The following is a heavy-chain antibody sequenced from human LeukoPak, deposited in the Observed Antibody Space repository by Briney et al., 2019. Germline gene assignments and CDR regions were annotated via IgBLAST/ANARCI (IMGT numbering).Heavy chain of an antibody. V-gene: IGHV4-39*02. CDR1: GASISSGTYY. Sequence: SETLSLTCSVSGASISSGTYYWAWIRQPPGKGLEWIGSLYYGGNTHYNPSLESRVTISVDTSRNHFSVRLTSVTAADTAVYYCARHVVGPGYSSIPNLDYWGQGTQVTVSS. CDR2: LYYGGNT. J-gene: IGHJ4*02. D-gene: IGHD2-21*01. CDR3: ARHVVGPGYSSIPNLDY.